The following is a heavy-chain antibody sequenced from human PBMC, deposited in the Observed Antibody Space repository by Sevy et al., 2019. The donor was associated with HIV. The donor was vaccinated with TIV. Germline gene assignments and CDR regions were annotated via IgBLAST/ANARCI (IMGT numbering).Heavy chain of an antibody. CDR1: GFTFSSYT. J-gene: IGHJ4*02. V-gene: IGHV3-21*01. CDR2: ISYSSEYI. Sequence: GGSLRLSCAASGFTFSSYTLNWVRQAPGKGLEWVSSISYSSEYIYYADSVKGRFTISRDNAKNSLYLQMNSLRTEDTAVYYCATDKGGYDPFDYWDQGTLVTVSS. CDR3: ATDKGGYDPFDY. D-gene: IGHD5-12*01.